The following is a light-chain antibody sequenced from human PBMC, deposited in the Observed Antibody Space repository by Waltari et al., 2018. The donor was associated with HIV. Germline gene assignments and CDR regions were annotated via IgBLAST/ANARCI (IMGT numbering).Light chain of an antibody. V-gene: IGLV2-14*01. CDR2: EVS. CDR3: SSYKNSNTLV. CDR1: SNDVGGYNY. Sequence: QSALTQPASVSGSAGQSITISCTGPSNDVGGYNYVSWYQQHPGKAPKLMIYEVSNRPSGVSNRFSGSKSGNTASLTISGLQAEDEADYYCSSYKNSNTLVFGGGTKLTVL. J-gene: IGLJ2*01.